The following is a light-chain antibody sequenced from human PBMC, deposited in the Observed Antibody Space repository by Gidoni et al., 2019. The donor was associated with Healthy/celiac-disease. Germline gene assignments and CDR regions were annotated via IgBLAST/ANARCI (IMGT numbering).Light chain of an antibody. CDR1: SSNIGSNY. J-gene: IGLJ3*02. V-gene: IGLV1-47*01. CDR3: AAWDDSLSGRGV. Sequence: QSVLTQPPSASGTPGQRVTISCSGSSSNIGSNYVYWYQQLPGTAPTLLIYRNNQRPSGVPDRFSGSKSGTSASLAISGLRSDDEADYYCAAWDDSLSGRGVFGGGTKLTVL. CDR2: RNN.